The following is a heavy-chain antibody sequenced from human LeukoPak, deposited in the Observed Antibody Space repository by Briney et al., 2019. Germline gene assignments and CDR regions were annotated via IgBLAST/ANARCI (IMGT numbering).Heavy chain of an antibody. CDR2: ISAYNGNT. J-gene: IGHJ4*02. V-gene: IGHV1-18*01. CDR3: ARAVNYDEALDFDY. D-gene: IGHD3-22*01. CDR1: GYTFTSYG. Sequence: ASVKVSCKASGYTFTSYGISRVRQAPGQGLEWMGWISAYNGNTNYAQKLQGRVTMTTDTSTSTAYMELRSLRSDDAAVYYCARAVNYDEALDFDYWGQGTLVTVSS.